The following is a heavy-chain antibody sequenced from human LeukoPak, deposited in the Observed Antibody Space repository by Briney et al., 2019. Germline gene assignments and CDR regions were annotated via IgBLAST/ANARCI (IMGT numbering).Heavy chain of an antibody. D-gene: IGHD6-13*01. J-gene: IGHJ4*02. CDR3: ARASDSSSFY. Sequence: SETLSLTCTVSGGSISSYYWSWIRQPPGKGLEWIGYIYYSGSTNYNPSLKSRVTISVDTSKNQFSLKLSSVTAADTAVYYCARASDSSSFYWGQGTLVTVSS. CDR2: IYYSGST. V-gene: IGHV4-59*08. CDR1: GGSISSYY.